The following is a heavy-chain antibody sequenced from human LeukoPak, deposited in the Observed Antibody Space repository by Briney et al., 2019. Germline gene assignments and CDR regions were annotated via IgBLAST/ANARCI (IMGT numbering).Heavy chain of an antibody. J-gene: IGHJ4*02. V-gene: IGHV3-23*01. CDR2: ISGGGTGA. Sequence: GGSLRLSCAVSGFTFSYYAMSWVRQAPGKGLEWVSAISGGGTGAVYADSVKGRFTISRDNSKNTMYLQMNSLRAEDTAVYYCAKGLYHYYGSGSYTLEYWGQGTQVTVSS. CDR1: GFTFSYYA. D-gene: IGHD3-10*01. CDR3: AKGLYHYYGSGSYTLEY.